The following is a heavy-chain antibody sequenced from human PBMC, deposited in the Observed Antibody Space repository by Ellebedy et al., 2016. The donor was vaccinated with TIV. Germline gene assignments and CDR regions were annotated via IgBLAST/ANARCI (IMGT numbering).Heavy chain of an antibody. J-gene: IGHJ6*03. D-gene: IGHD4-17*01. V-gene: IGHV3-11*01. Sequence: GGSLRLSCAASGFTFSDYYMTWIRQAPGKGLEWVSYISTSASTIYYPDSVNGRFTISRDNAKNSLYLQMNSLRAEGTAVYYCARVRQDYDYYYYYYMDVWGKGTTVTVSS. CDR2: ISTSASTI. CDR1: GFTFSDYY. CDR3: ARVRQDYDYYYYYYMDV.